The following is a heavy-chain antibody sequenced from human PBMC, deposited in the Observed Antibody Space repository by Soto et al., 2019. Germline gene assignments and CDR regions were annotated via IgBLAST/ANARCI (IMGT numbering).Heavy chain of an antibody. CDR2: IIPIFGTA. V-gene: IGHV1-69*06. CDR1: GGTFSSYA. CDR3: ARGSGGVKYYYYGMDV. Sequence: SVKVSCKASGGTFSSYAISWVRQAPGQGLEWMGGIIPIFGTANYAQKFQGRVTITADKSTSTAYMELSSLRSEDTAVYYCARGSGGVKYYYYGMDVWGQGTTVTVSS. J-gene: IGHJ6*02. D-gene: IGHD3-16*01.